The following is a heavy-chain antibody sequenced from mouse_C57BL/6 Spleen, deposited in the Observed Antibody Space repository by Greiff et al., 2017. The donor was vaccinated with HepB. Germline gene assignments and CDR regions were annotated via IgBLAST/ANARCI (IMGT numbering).Heavy chain of an antibody. V-gene: IGHV5-12*01. Sequence: EVMLVESGGGLVQPGGSLKLSCAASGFTFSDYYMYWVRQTPEKRLEWVAYISNGGGSTYYPDTVKGRFTISRDNAKNTLYLQMSRLKSEDTAMYYCARGPKLGGLFDYWGQGTTLTVSS. CDR3: ARGPKLGGLFDY. J-gene: IGHJ2*01. CDR2: ISNGGGST. CDR1: GFTFSDYY. D-gene: IGHD4-1*01.